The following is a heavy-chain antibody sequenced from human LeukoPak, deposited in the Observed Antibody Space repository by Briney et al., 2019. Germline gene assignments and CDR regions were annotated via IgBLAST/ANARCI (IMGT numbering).Heavy chain of an antibody. Sequence: GGSLRLSCAASGFAFNTYWMYWVRQAPGKGLVWVSRIDGDGSSTSYADSVKGRFTISRDNAKNTLYLQMNSLRAEDTAVYYCARDRGYSFDYWGQGTLLTVSS. CDR3: ARDRGYSFDY. D-gene: IGHD6-13*01. V-gene: IGHV3-74*01. J-gene: IGHJ4*02. CDR1: GFAFNTYW. CDR2: IDGDGSST.